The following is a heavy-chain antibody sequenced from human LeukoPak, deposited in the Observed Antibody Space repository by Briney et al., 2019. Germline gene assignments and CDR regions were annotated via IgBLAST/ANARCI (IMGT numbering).Heavy chain of an antibody. J-gene: IGHJ5*02. Sequence: SETLSLTCAVYGGSFSGYYWSWIRQPPGKGLEWIGEINHSGSTNYNPSLKSRVTISVDTSKNQFFLKLSSVTAADTAVYYCARGGLRVWYSSGWHWYDPWGQGTLVTVSS. CDR2: INHSGST. D-gene: IGHD6-19*01. V-gene: IGHV4-34*01. CDR1: GGSFSGYY. CDR3: ARGGLRVWYSSGWHWYDP.